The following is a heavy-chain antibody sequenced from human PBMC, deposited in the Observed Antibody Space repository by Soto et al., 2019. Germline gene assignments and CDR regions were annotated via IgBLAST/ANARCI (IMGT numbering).Heavy chain of an antibody. CDR3: ARYDSSGYYYGDAFDI. J-gene: IGHJ3*02. CDR1: GGTFSSYA. D-gene: IGHD3-22*01. Sequence: GASVKVSCKASGGTFSSYAISWVRRAPGQGLEWMGGIIPIFGTANYAQKFQGRVTITADESTSTAYMELSSLRSEDTAVYYCARYDSSGYYYGDAFDIWGQGTMVTVSS. CDR2: IIPIFGTA. V-gene: IGHV1-69*13.